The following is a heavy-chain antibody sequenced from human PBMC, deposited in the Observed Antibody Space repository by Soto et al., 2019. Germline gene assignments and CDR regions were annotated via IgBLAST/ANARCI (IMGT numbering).Heavy chain of an antibody. V-gene: IGHV4-31*03. D-gene: IGHD6-13*01. CDR2: IYYSGST. CDR3: ARLRIWQQLVRTPNDAFDI. J-gene: IGHJ3*02. CDR1: GGSISSGGYY. Sequence: QVQLQESGPGLVKPSQTLSLTCTVSGGSISSGGYYWSWIRQHPGKGLEWIGYIYYSGSTYYNPSLKRRVTISVDTSKNQFSLKLSSVTAADTAVYYCARLRIWQQLVRTPNDAFDIWGQGTMVTVSS.